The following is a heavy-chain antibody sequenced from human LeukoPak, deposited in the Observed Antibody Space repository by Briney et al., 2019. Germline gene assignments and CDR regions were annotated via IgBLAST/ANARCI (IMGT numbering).Heavy chain of an antibody. CDR2: IYHSGGS. D-gene: IGHD1-1*01. V-gene: IGHV4-38-2*01. J-gene: IGHJ5*02. CDR3: AKAGTTGIHHWFDP. CDR1: GYSISNDYY. Sequence: PSETLSLTCVVSGYSISNDYYWGWIRQPPGKGLEWIGNIYHSGGSYYNPSLKSRVTILVDTSKNQFSLKLSSVTAADTAVYYCAKAGTTGIHHWFDPWGQGNLVT.